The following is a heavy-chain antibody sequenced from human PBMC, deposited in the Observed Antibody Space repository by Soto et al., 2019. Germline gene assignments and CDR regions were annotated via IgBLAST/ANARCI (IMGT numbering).Heavy chain of an antibody. V-gene: IGHV4-31*03. CDR2: IYYSGST. CDR1: GGSISSGGYY. CDR3: ARLEGLATISYYFDF. Sequence: SETLSLTCTVSGGSISSGGYYWSWIRQHPGKGLEWIGYIYYSGSTYHNPSLKSRVTISVDTSKNQFSLKLSSVTAADTAVYHCARLEGLATISYYFDFWGPGALVTVSS. D-gene: IGHD5-12*01. J-gene: IGHJ4*02.